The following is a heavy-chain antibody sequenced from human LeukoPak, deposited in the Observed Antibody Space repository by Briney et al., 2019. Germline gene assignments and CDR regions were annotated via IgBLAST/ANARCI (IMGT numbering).Heavy chain of an antibody. Sequence: VASVKVSCKASRGTFSNYAISWVRQAPGQGLEWMGGIIPIFGTANYAQKLQGRVTITADESMSTVYMELSSLRSEDTAVYYCARDRGYSYAKKSSEYYYMDVWGKGTTVTISS. J-gene: IGHJ6*03. CDR2: IIPIFGTA. CDR1: RGTFSNYA. D-gene: IGHD5-18*01. CDR3: ARDRGYSYAKKSSEYYYMDV. V-gene: IGHV1-69*13.